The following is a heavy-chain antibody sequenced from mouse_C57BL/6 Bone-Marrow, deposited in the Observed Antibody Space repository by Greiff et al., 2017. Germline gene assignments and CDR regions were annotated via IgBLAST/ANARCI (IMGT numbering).Heavy chain of an antibody. CDR2: IYPGSGST. CDR3: ARLGLPAWFAY. CDR1: GYTFTSYW. Sequence: QVQLQQPGAELVKPGASVKMSCKASGYTFTSYWITWVKQRPGQGLEWIGDIYPGSGSTNYNEKFKRKATLTVDTSSSTAYMPLSSLTSADSAVYYCARLGLPAWFAYWGQGTLVTVSA. D-gene: IGHD2-2*01. V-gene: IGHV1-55*01. J-gene: IGHJ3*01.